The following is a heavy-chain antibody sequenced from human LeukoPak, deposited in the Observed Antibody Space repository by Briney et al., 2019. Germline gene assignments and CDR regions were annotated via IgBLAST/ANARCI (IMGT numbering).Heavy chain of an antibody. V-gene: IGHV3-33*06. CDR1: GFTFSSYA. J-gene: IGHJ6*03. CDR3: AKDGYYMDV. Sequence: GGSLTLSCAASGFTFSSYAMSWVRQAPGKGLEWVAVIWYDGSNKYYADSVKGRFTISRDNSKNTLHLQMNSLRAEDTAVYYCAKDGYYMDVWGKGTTVTVSS. CDR2: IWYDGSNK.